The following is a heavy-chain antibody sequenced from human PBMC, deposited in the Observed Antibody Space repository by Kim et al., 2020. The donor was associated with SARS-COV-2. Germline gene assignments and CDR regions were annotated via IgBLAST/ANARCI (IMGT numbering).Heavy chain of an antibody. D-gene: IGHD3-10*01. CDR1: GFTFSSCA. V-gene: IGHV3-30-3*01. CDR2: ISYDGSNK. CDR3: ARDPGSRLRGLTYSYYGMYV. J-gene: IGHJ6*02. Sequence: GGSLRLSCAASGFTFSSCAIHWVRQAPGKGLEWVAVISYDGSNKNYADSVKGRFTISRDNPKNTLYLQMNSLRAEDTALYYCARDPGSRLRGLTYSYYGMYVWGQGTTVTVSS.